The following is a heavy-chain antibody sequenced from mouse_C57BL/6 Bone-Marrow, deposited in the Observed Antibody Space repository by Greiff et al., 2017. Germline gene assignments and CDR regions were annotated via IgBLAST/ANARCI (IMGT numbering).Heavy chain of an antibody. CDR3: ARLGLRDY. Sequence: VQLQQSGPELVKPGASVKISCKASGYAFSSSWMNWVKQRPGKGLEWIGRIYPGDGDTNYNGKFKGKATLTADKSSSTAYMQLSSLTSEDSAVYFCARLGLRDYWGQGTTLTVSS. J-gene: IGHJ2*01. CDR1: GYAFSSSW. D-gene: IGHD2-4*01. CDR2: IYPGDGDT. V-gene: IGHV1-82*01.